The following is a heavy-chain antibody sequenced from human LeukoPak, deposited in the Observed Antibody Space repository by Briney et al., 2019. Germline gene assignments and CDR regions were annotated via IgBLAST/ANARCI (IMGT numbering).Heavy chain of an antibody. V-gene: IGHV1-18*01. J-gene: IGHJ6*02. CDR1: GYTFTSYD. Sequence: GASVKVSCRASGYTFTSYDINWVRQATGQGLEWMGWISAYNGNTNYAQKLQGRVTMTTDTSTSTAYMELRSLRSDDTAVYYCARVPMVRGVRGTSYYGMDVWGQGTTVTVSS. CDR3: ARVPMVRGVRGTSYYGMDV. CDR2: ISAYNGNT. D-gene: IGHD3-10*01.